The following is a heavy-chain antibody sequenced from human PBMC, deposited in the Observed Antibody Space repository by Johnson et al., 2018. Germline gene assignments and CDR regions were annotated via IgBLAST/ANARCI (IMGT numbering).Heavy chain of an antibody. CDR3: AGDSSSSFVYYYYMDV. Sequence: QVQLVESGGGLVKPGGSLRLSCAASGFTFSDHYMSWIRQAPGKGLEWISYISSSSSTIYYADSVKGRFTVSRANAKNSLYLQMNSLRAEDTAVYYCAGDSSSSFVYYYYMDVWGKGTTVTVSS. D-gene: IGHD6-6*01. J-gene: IGHJ6*03. V-gene: IGHV3-11*04. CDR2: ISSSSSTI. CDR1: GFTFSDHY.